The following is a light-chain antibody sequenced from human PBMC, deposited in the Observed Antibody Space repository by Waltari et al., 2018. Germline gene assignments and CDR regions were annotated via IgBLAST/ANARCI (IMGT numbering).Light chain of an antibody. J-gene: IGKJ1*01. Sequence: EIVLTQSPGTLALSPGERATLSCRASQSVGRALAWYQQKPGQAPRLLIYDASSRATGISDKFSGSVSGTDFSLTISRVEPEDCAVYFCQMYVRLPVTFGQGTKVEVK. V-gene: IGKV3-20*01. CDR1: QSVGRA. CDR2: DAS. CDR3: QMYVRLPVT.